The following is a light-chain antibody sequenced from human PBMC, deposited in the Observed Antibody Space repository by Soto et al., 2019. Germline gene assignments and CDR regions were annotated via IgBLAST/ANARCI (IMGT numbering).Light chain of an antibody. CDR3: AAWDDSLNGYV. V-gene: IGLV1-44*01. CDR1: SSNIGSNT. CDR2: SNN. J-gene: IGLJ1*01. Sequence: QSVLTQPPSASGTPGQRVTISCSGSSSNIGSNTVNWYQQLPGTAPKLLIYSNNQRPSGVPDRFSGSKSGTSASLAISGLQSEDEADYYCAAWDDSLNGYVLRTAIKVTVL.